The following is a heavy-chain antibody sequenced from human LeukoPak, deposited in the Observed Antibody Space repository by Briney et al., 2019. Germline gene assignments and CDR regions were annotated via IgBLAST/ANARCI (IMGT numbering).Heavy chain of an antibody. CDR3: ARGYYYDSSGYPYYYGMDV. D-gene: IGHD3-22*01. CDR2: IYYSGST. CDR1: GGSIGSYY. J-gene: IGHJ6*02. Sequence: SETLSLTCTVSGGSIGSYYWSWIRQPPGKGLEWIGYIYYSGSTNYNPSLKSRVTISVDTSKNQFSLKLSSVTAADTAVYYCARGYYYDSSGYPYYYGMDVWGQGTTVTVSS. V-gene: IGHV4-59*01.